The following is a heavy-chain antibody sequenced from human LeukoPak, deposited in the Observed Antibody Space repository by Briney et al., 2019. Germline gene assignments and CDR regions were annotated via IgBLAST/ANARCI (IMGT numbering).Heavy chain of an antibody. CDR2: IYYSGST. CDR1: GGSISSYY. V-gene: IGHV4-59*01. D-gene: IGHD3-22*01. CDR3: ARDRNYYDSSFQH. J-gene: IGHJ1*01. Sequence: SETLSLTCSVSGGSISSYYWSWIRQPPGKGLEWIGYIYYSGSTNYNPSLKSRVTISLDTSRNQFSLKLRSVTAADTAVYYCARDRNYYDSSFQHWGQGTLDTVSS.